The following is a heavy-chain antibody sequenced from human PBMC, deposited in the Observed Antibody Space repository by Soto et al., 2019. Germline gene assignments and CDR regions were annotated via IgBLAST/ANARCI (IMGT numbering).Heavy chain of an antibody. J-gene: IGHJ6*02. D-gene: IGHD3-3*01. V-gene: IGHV3-20*04. CDR1: GFTFDDYG. Sequence: GGSLRLSCAASGFTFDDYGMSWVRQAPGKGLEWVSGINWNGGSTGYADSVKGRFTISRDNAKNSLYLQMNSLRAEDTALYYCAREISGVDSNYYYYGMDVWGQGTTVTVSS. CDR2: INWNGGST. CDR3: AREISGVDSNYYYYGMDV.